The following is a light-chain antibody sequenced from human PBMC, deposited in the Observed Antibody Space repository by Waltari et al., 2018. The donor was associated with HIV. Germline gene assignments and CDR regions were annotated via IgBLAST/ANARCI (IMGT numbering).Light chain of an antibody. CDR1: SSNIGNNY. J-gene: IGLJ3*02. CDR2: AKN. Sequence: QSVLTQPPSVSAAPGQKVTISCSGSSSNIGNNYASWYQQLPGTAPKLLIYAKNQRPSWIPDRCSGSQSGTSATLGISGLQTGDEADYYCGTWDSSLSAWVFGGGTKLTVL. CDR3: GTWDSSLSAWV. V-gene: IGLV1-51*01.